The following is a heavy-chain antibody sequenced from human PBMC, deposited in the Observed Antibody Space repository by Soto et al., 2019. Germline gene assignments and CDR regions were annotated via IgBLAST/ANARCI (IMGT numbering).Heavy chain of an antibody. D-gene: IGHD5-12*01. Sequence: QVQLVQSGAEVKKPGSSVKVSCKASGGTFSSYAISWVRQAPGQGLEWMGGIIPIFGTAKYAQKFQGRVTITAGESTSTAYMELSSLRSEDTAVYYCASLLRGYSGTGDYWGQGTLVTVSS. J-gene: IGHJ4*02. CDR1: GGTFSSYA. CDR3: ASLLRGYSGTGDY. V-gene: IGHV1-69*12. CDR2: IIPIFGTA.